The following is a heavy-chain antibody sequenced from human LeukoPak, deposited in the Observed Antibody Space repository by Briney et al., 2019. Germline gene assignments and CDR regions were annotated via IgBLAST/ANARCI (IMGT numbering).Heavy chain of an antibody. J-gene: IGHJ5*02. CDR1: GFTFSSYW. CDR3: ARALVVAGTGGFDP. D-gene: IGHD6-19*01. Sequence: GGSLRLSCAASGFTFSSYWMHWVRQAPGKGLVWVSRINSDGSSTNYADSVKGRFTISRDNAKNTLYLQMNSLRVEDTAVCYCARALVVAGTGGFDPWGQGTLVTVSS. V-gene: IGHV3-74*01. CDR2: INSDGSST.